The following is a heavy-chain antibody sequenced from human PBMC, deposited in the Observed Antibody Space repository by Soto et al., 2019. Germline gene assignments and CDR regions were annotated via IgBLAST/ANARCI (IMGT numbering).Heavy chain of an antibody. CDR1: GGSISSTFYY. D-gene: IGHD3-16*02. J-gene: IGHJ5*02. Sequence: SETLSLTCTVSGGSISSTFYYWGWIRQPPGRGLEWIGHIFHSGSTYYNPSLKSRVTISVDTSKNQFSLTLSSATAADTAVYYCARCKIMITFGGVIVPTWLDPCGQGPLVTVYS. V-gene: IGHV4-39*01. CDR3: ARCKIMITFGGVIVPTWLDP. CDR2: IFHSGST.